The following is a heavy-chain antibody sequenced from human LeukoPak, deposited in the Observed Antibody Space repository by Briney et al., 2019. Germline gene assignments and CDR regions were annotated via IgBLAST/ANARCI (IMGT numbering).Heavy chain of an antibody. J-gene: IGHJ4*02. CDR2: IEISGVM. V-gene: IGHV3-66*01. CDR3: ARDDYGDSAPTKDF. Sequence: GGCLRLSCAASGFTVSGNHMSWVRQSPEKGLEWVAIIEISGVMVYANSVKGRFTISRDNSKNTVSLQLNSLRAEDTAMYYCARDDYGDSAPTKDFWGQGTLVTLSA. D-gene: IGHD4-17*01. CDR1: GFTVSGNH.